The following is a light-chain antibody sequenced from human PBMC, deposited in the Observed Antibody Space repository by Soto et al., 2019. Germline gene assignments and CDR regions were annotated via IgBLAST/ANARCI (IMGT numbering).Light chain of an antibody. J-gene: IGLJ1*01. V-gene: IGLV2-8*01. Sequence: QSALTQPPSASGSPGQSVTISCTETSSDDGGYNYVSWYQQHPGKRPKLMIYEVTKRPSGVPDRFSGSKSGNTASLTVSGLQAEDEADYYCSSYAGTAYVFGTGTKLTVL. CDR1: SSDDGGYNY. CDR2: EVT. CDR3: SSYAGTAYV.